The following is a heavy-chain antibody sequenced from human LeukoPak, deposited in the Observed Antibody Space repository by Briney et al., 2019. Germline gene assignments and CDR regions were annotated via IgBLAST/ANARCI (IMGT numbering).Heavy chain of an antibody. J-gene: IGHJ4*02. CDR3: TTGAPRAYSGSYSNC. D-gene: IGHD1-26*01. CDR1: GFTFSNAW. Sequence: PGGSLRLSCAASGFTFSNAWMSWVRQAPGNGLEWVGRIKSKTDGGTTDYAEPVKGRFTISRDDSQNTLYLQMNSLKTEDTAVYYCTTGAPRAYSGSYSNCWGQGTLVTVSS. V-gene: IGHV3-15*01. CDR2: IKSKTDGGTT.